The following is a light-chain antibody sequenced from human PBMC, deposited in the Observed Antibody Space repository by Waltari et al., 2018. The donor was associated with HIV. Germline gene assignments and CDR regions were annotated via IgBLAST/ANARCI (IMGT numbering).Light chain of an antibody. CDR1: SSDVGGYNY. CDR3: SSYTSTSARV. Sequence: QSALTQPASVSGSPGQSITISCTGTSSDVGGYNYVSWYQQHPGKAPKVILYEVYNRPSGVSNRFSGSKSENTASLIISGLQPEDEADYFCSSYTSTSARVFGGGTKVTVL. CDR2: EVY. V-gene: IGLV2-14*01. J-gene: IGLJ3*02.